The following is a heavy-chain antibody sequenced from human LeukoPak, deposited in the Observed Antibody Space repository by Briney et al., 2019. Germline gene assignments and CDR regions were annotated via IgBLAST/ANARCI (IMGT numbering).Heavy chain of an antibody. CDR1: GYTFTGYY. D-gene: IGHD6-13*01. CDR3: ASFDGQQLVRGGSPFDY. CDR2: INPNSGGT. Sequence: ASVTVSCKASGYTFTGYYMHWVRQAPGQGLEWMGWINPNSGGTNYAQKFQGRVTMTRDTSISTAYMELSRLRSDDTAVYYCASFDGQQLVRGGSPFDYWGQGTLVTVSS. J-gene: IGHJ4*02. V-gene: IGHV1-2*02.